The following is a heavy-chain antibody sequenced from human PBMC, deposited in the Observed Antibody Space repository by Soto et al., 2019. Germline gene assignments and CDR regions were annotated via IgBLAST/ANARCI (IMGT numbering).Heavy chain of an antibody. CDR1: GFRFGGFG. D-gene: IGHD2-15*01. CDR3: VRYVAGIGQKWLDP. CDR2: VDSSGTYT. J-gene: IGHJ5*02. V-gene: IGHV3-64*07. Sequence: EVQVMESGGDLVQPGGSLTLSCVGSGFRFGGFGMYWVRQAPGKGLEFVSAVDSSGTYTYYADSVKGRFTISRDNFKNTLYLQTGSLRSEDMAVYYCVRYVAGIGQKWLDPWGQGTLVAVSS.